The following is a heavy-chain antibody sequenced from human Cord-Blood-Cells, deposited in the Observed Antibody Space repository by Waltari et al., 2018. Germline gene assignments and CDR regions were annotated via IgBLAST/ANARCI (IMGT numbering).Heavy chain of an antibody. D-gene: IGHD6-6*01. J-gene: IGHJ4*02. CDR1: GYSISSGYY. CDR3: ARGGPYSSSSFDY. CDR2: FYHSGST. V-gene: IGHV4-38-2*02. Sequence: QVQLQESGPGLVKPSETLSLTCTVSGYSISSGYYWGWIRQPPGKGREWIGSFYHSGSTYHHPSLKRRVTISVDTSKTQFSLRLSSVTAADTAVDYCARGGPYSSSSFDYWGQGTLVTVSS.